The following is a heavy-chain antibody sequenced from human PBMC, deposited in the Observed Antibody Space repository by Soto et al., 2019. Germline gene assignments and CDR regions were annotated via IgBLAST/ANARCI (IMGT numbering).Heavy chain of an antibody. V-gene: IGHV3-23*01. D-gene: IGHD3-22*01. J-gene: IGHJ3*02. CDR3: ANFRDSSGYYTRGWFGAFDI. Sequence: GGSLRLSCAASGFTFSSYAMSWVRQAPGKGLEWVSAISGSGGSTYYADSVKGRFTISRDNSKNTLYLQMNSLRAEDTAVYYCANFRDSSGYYTRGWFGAFDIWGQGTMVTVSS. CDR2: ISGSGGST. CDR1: GFTFSSYA.